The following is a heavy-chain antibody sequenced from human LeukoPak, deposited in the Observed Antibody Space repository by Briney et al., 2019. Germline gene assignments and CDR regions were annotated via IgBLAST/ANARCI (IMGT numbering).Heavy chain of an antibody. D-gene: IGHD3-3*01. Sequence: GGSLRLSCAASGFTFSSYGMHWVRQAPGKGLEWVAFIRFDGSNEYYVDSVKGRFTFSRDNSKNTLYLQMNSLRPEDTAVYYCAKDGQDYDFWSGYTYYYYMDVWGKGTTVTVSS. V-gene: IGHV3-30*02. CDR3: AKDGQDYDFWSGYTYYYYMDV. CDR1: GFTFSSYG. J-gene: IGHJ6*03. CDR2: IRFDGSNE.